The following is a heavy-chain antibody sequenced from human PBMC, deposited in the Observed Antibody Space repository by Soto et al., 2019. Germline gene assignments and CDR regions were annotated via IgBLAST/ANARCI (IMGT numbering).Heavy chain of an antibody. V-gene: IGHV1-18*01. CDR1: GYTFTSYG. J-gene: IGHJ4*02. D-gene: IGHD3-16*01. CDR3: ASIGWGDYYFDY. CDR2: ISVHNGHT. Sequence: ASVKVSCKASGYTFTSYGISWVRQAPGQRLEWMGWISVHNGHTVYAQKFQGRVTMSTDTSTSTAYMELRSLRSEDTAVYYCASIGWGDYYFDYWGQGTLVTVSS.